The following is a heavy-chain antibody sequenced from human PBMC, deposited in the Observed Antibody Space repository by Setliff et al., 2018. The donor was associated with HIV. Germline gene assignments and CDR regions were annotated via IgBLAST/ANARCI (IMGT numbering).Heavy chain of an antibody. Sequence: ETLSLTCAVYGGSFSGYYWSWIRQPPGKGLEWIGEINHSGSTNYNPSLKSRVTISVDTSKNQFSLKLSSVTAADTAVYYCARSTYYNFWSGYWTDYWGHGTLVTVSS. CDR2: INHSGST. J-gene: IGHJ4*01. V-gene: IGHV4-34*01. CDR1: GGSFSGYY. CDR3: ARSTYYNFWSGYWTDY. D-gene: IGHD3-3*01.